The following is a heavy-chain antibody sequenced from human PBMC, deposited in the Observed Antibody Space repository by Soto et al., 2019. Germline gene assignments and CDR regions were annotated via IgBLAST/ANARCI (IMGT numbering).Heavy chain of an antibody. CDR3: AIHAGSLVY. CDR2: VYYSCSA. D-gene: IGHD3-10*01. Sequence: QVHLQESGPGLVKPSETLSLTCTISGSSITNYQWSWIRPPPGKGLEWIGHVYYSCSANYNPTLKSRVTISIDTSKSQFSLNLGSVTAEETAVYFCAIHAGSLVYWGQGTLVTVSS. V-gene: IGHV4-59*08. J-gene: IGHJ4*02. CDR1: GSSITNYQ.